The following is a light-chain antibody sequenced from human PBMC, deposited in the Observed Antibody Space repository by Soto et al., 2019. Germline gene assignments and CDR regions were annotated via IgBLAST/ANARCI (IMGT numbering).Light chain of an antibody. V-gene: IGLV2-23*02. CDR2: EVS. J-gene: IGLJ1*01. CDR3: CSYAGVNWGYV. CDR1: SSDIGNYHL. Sequence: QSALIQPASVSGSPGQSITISCTGTSSDIGNYHLVSWYQHHPGKAPKLIIYEVSKWPSGVSDRFSGSKSGYTASLTISGLQAEDEADYYCCSYAGVNWGYVLGTGTMLTVL.